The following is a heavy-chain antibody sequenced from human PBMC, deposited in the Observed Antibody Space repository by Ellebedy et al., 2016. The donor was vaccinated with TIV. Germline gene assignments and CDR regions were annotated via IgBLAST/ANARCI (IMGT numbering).Heavy chain of an antibody. CDR2: ISWNSGSI. CDR1: GFTFDDYA. J-gene: IGHJ4*02. CDR3: AKEVYYALRY. Sequence: SLKISXAASGFTFDDYAMHWVRQAPGKGLEWVSGISWNSGSIGYADSVKGRFTISRDNAKNSLYLQMNSLRAEDTALYYCAKEVYYALRYWGQGTLVTVSS. V-gene: IGHV3-9*01. D-gene: IGHD2-8*01.